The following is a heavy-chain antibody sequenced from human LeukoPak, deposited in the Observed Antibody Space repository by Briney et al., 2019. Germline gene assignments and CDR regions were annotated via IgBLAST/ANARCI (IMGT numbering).Heavy chain of an antibody. CDR2: ISYDGSKK. V-gene: IGHV3-30*18. Sequence: GGSLRLSCAASGFTFSSYSMNWVRQAPGKGLEWVAVISYDGSKKYYADSVKGRFTVSRDNSKNTLNLQMNSLRAEDTAVYYCAKDMDHDYDDYGFDYWGQGTLVTVSS. CDR1: GFTFSSYS. J-gene: IGHJ4*02. D-gene: IGHD4-17*01. CDR3: AKDMDHDYDDYGFDY.